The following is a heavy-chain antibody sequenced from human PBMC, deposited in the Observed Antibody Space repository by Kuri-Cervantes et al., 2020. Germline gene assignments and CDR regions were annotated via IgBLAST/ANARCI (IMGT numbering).Heavy chain of an antibody. J-gene: IGHJ4*02. CDR1: GGSFSGFF. CDR2: INHSGRT. Sequence: GSLRLSCAVYGGSFSGFFWSWIRQSPGKGLEWIGEINHSGRTNYNPSLKSRVTISVDKSKNQFSLKLSSVTAADTAVYYCARDDCSGGSCYSGFDYWGQGTLVTVSS. V-gene: IGHV4-34*01. CDR3: ARDDCSGGSCYSGFDY. D-gene: IGHD2-15*01.